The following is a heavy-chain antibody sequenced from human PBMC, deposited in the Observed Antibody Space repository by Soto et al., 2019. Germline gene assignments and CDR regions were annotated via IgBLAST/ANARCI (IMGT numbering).Heavy chain of an antibody. J-gene: IGHJ3*02. CDR3: ARGQYCSGGSCYLRGAFDI. D-gene: IGHD2-15*01. V-gene: IGHV1-69*13. CDR2: IIPIFGTA. Sequence: SVKVSCRXSGGTFSSYAISWVRQAPGQGLEWMGGIIPIFGTANYAQKFQGRVTITADESTSTAYMELSSLRSEDTAVYYCARGQYCSGGSCYLRGAFDIWGQGTMVTVSS. CDR1: GGTFSSYA.